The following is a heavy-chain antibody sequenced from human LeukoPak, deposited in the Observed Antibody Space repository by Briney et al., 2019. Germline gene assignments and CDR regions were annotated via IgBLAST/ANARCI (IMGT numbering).Heavy chain of an antibody. CDR1: GFTFRAYA. CDR3: AKTSRVNSAYDSPFDY. Sequence: GGSLRLSCAASGFTFRAYAMSWVRQAPGKGLEWVSAVRGSGSDTYYADSVKGRFTISRDNSKNTLYLQMNSLRAGDTAIYYCAKTSRVNSAYDSPFDYWGQGTLVTVSS. D-gene: IGHD5-12*01. J-gene: IGHJ4*02. CDR2: VRGSGSDT. V-gene: IGHV3-23*01.